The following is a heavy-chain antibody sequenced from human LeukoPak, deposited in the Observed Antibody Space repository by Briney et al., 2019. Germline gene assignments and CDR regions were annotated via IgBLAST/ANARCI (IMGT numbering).Heavy chain of an antibody. CDR1: GITFSSYG. D-gene: IGHD2-15*01. V-gene: IGHV3-23*01. J-gene: IGHJ6*03. CDR2: ISSTGGTT. Sequence: GGSLRLSCAASGITFSSYGMSWVRQAPGKGLEWVSSISSTGGTTYYADSVKGRFTISRDNSKNTLYLQMNSLRAEDTAIYYWATNGDLGAYCTGGTCDPYFCNDMAVWGKGTTFT. CDR3: ATNGDLGAYCTGGTCDPYFCNDMAV.